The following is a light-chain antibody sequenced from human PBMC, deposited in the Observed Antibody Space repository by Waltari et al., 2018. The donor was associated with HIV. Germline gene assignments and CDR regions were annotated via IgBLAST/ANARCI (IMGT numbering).Light chain of an antibody. V-gene: IGKV4-1*01. CDR3: QQYYSRPRT. CDR2: WAS. J-gene: IGKJ1*01. CDR1: QSVLWDSNSKNY. Sequence: DLVMTQSPGSLAVSPGQRSTINSKSSQSVLWDSNSKNYLAWYQQKPGQPPKILIYWASTRESGVPDRFSGSGSGTNFTLTISSLQAEDVALYYCQQYYSRPRTFGQGTKVEI.